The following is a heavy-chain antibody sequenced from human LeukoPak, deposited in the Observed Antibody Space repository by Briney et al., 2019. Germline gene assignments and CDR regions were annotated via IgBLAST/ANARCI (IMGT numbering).Heavy chain of an antibody. J-gene: IGHJ3*01. CDR1: GFIFRSYP. V-gene: IGHV3-30*01. CDR2: VSYDGSGE. Sequence: PGGSLRLSCAASGFIFRSYPMHWVRQAPGKGLEWVAVVSYDGSGENYADSVNSRFTISRDNSKNTLYLQMNSLRAEDTAVFYCARDGVGTAFDLWGQGTMVTVSS. D-gene: IGHD1-26*01. CDR3: ARDGVGTAFDL.